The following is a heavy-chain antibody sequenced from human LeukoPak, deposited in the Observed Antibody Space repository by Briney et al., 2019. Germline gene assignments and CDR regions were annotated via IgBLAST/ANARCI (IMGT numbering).Heavy chain of an antibody. CDR3: AGRDRWTAVADDY. D-gene: IGHD6-19*01. J-gene: IGHJ4*02. CDR1: GGTFSSYA. CDR2: IIPIFGTA. Sequence: GASVKVSCKASGGTFSSYAISWVRQAPGQGLEWMGGIIPIFGTANYAQKFQGRVTITADESTSTAYMELSSLRSEDTAVYYCAGRDRWTAVADDYWGQGTLVTVSS. V-gene: IGHV1-69*13.